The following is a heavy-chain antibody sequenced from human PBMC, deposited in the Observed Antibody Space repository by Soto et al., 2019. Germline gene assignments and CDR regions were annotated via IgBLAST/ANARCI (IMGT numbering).Heavy chain of an antibody. CDR1: GGTFSSYA. CDR2: INAGNGNT. J-gene: IGHJ6*02. Sequence: ASVKVSCKASGGTFSSYAISWVRQAPGQRLEWMGWINAGNGNTKYSQKFQGRVTITRDTSASTAYMELSSLRSEDTAVYYCARDLEADYYSYYGMDVWGLGTPVTVSS. CDR3: ARDLEADYYSYYGMDV. V-gene: IGHV1-3*01.